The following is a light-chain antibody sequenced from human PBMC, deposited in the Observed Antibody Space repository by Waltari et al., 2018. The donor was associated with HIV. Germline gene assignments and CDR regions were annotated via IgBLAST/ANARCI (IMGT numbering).Light chain of an antibody. Sequence: YELTQPPSVSVAPGQTATITCGGDNIGYRSVHWYQQKAGQAPVLVFYDDTDRPSVIPERFSGSKSGNTATLTICMVEAVDEADYYCHVCSSNSAYVVFVGRTNLTVL. CDR2: DDT. CDR1: NIGYRS. CDR3: HVCSSNSAYVV. V-gene: IGLV3-21*02. J-gene: IGLJ2*01.